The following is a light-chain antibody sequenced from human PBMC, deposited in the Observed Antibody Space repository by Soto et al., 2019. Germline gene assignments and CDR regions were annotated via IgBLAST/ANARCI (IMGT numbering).Light chain of an antibody. CDR3: QQYGSSPRT. J-gene: IGKJ1*01. Sequence: EIVLTQSPGTLSLSPGERATLSCRASQSVSSSYLSWYQQKPGQATRLLIYGASSRATGITDRFSGSGSGTEFTITITRLEPEDFAVYYCQQYGSSPRTFGQGTKVEIK. V-gene: IGKV3-20*01. CDR2: GAS. CDR1: QSVSSSY.